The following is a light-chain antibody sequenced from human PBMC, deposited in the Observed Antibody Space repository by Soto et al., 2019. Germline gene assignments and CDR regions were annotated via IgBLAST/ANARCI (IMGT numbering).Light chain of an antibody. CDR1: QSVSTY. CDR3: HRRSNWPPGVT. J-gene: IGKJ4*01. Sequence: EIVLTQSPATLSLSPGERATLSCRASQSVSTYLAWYQQKPGQAPRLLIYDASNRATGIPARFSGSGSGTGTPFTISSLELEAFEVNYCHRRSNWPPGVTFGGGTKVETK. CDR2: DAS. V-gene: IGKV3-11*01.